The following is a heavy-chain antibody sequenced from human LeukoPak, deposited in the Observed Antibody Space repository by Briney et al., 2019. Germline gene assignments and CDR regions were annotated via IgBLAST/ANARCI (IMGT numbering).Heavy chain of an antibody. J-gene: IGHJ4*02. Sequence: RASVKVSCKASGGTFSSYAISWVRQAPGQGLEWTGGIIPIFGTANYAQKFQGRVTITADKSTSTAYMELSSLRSEDTAVYYCARGKGYSYGSPLLDYWGQGTLVTVSS. V-gene: IGHV1-69*06. CDR3: ARGKGYSYGSPLLDY. CDR1: GGTFSSYA. CDR2: IIPIFGTA. D-gene: IGHD5-18*01.